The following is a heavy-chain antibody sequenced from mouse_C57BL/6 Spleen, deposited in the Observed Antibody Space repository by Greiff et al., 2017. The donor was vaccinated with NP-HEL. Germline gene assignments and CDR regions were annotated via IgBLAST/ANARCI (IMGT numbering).Heavy chain of an antibody. CDR1: GFNIKNTY. D-gene: IGHD2-5*01. CDR3: SRYYSNGYCDV. Sequence: VHVKQSVAELVRPGASVKLSCTASGFNIKNTYMHWVKQRPEPGLEWIGRIDSANGNTKYAPKFQGKATITADTSSNTAYLQLSSLTSEDTAIYYWSRYYSNGYCDVWGTGTTVTVSS. V-gene: IGHV14-3*01. CDR2: IDSANGNT. J-gene: IGHJ1*03.